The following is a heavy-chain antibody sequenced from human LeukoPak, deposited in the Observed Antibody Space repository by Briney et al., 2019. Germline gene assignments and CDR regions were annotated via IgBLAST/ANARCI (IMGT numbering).Heavy chain of an antibody. D-gene: IGHD3-9*01. J-gene: IGHJ3*02. Sequence: GGSLRLSCAASGXTFSSYSVNWVRQAPGKGLEWVSSISSSSSYIYYADSVKGRFTISRDNAKNSLYLQMNSLRAEDTAVYYCARALDILTGYYAAGAFDIWGQGTMVTVSS. CDR3: ARALDILTGYYAAGAFDI. CDR2: ISSSSSYI. V-gene: IGHV3-21*01. CDR1: GXTFSSYS.